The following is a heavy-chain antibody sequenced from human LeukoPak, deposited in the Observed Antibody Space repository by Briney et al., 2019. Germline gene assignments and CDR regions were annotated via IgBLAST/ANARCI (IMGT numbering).Heavy chain of an antibody. CDR1: GFTFSSYW. D-gene: IGHD2-8*02. J-gene: IGHJ4*02. Sequence: SGGSLRLSCAASGFTFSSYWMHWVRQAPGKGLVWVSRINSDGSSIAYADSVQGRFTISRDNAKNTLYLQVSSLSVEDTAVYYCARETSTGKYPQNVPDYRGQGTLVTVSS. CDR2: INSDGSSI. V-gene: IGHV3-74*01. CDR3: ARETSTGKYPQNVPDY.